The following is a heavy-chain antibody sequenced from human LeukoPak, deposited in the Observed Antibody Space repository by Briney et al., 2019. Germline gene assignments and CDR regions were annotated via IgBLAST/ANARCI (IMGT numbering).Heavy chain of an antibody. CDR1: GFTFSSYS. D-gene: IGHD3-3*01. Sequence: GGSLRLSCAASGFTFSSYSMNWVGQAPGKGLEGVSLINVGGDNTYYTDSVKGGFTISRDNSKNTLYLQMNSLRAQDTAIYYCANLREWADAFDIWGQGTMVAVSS. CDR3: ANLREWADAFDI. CDR2: INVGGDNT. J-gene: IGHJ3*02. V-gene: IGHV3-23*01.